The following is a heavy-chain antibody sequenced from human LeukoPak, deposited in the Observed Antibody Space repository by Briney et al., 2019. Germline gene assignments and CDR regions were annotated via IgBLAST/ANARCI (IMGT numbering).Heavy chain of an antibody. CDR1: GFTFSNYA. CDR2: ISYDGSER. D-gene: IGHD3-22*01. V-gene: IGHV3-30*04. CDR3: ARGAVITYYYYGMDV. J-gene: IGHJ6*02. Sequence: GGSLRLSCEASGFTFSNYAMHWVRQAPGKGLEWVAIISYDGSERYYADSVKGRFTISRDNSKNTLYLQMNSLRAEDTAVYYCARGAVITYYYYGMDVWGQGTTVTVSS.